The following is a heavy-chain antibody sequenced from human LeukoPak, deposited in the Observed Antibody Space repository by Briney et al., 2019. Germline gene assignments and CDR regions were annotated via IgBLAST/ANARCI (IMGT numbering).Heavy chain of an antibody. J-gene: IGHJ6*03. CDR2: TYYRSKWYN. D-gene: IGHD5-12*01. CDR3: ARRGYSGYDPYYYYYYYMDV. Sequence: SQTLSLTCAISGDSVSSNSAAWNWIRQSPSRGLEWLGRTYYRSKWYNDYAVSVKSRITINPDTSKNQFSLKLSSVTAADTAVYYCARRGYSGYDPYYYYYYYMDVWGKGTTVTISS. CDR1: GDSVSSNSAA. V-gene: IGHV6-1*01.